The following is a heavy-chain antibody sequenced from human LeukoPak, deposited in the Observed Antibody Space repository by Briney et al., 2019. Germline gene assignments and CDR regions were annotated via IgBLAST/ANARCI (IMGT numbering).Heavy chain of an antibody. D-gene: IGHD2-15*01. V-gene: IGHV3-49*03. Sequence: GGSLRLSCTASGFTFGDYAMSWFRQAPGKGLEWVGFIRSKAYGGTTEYAASVKGRFTISRDDSKSIAYLQMNSLKTEDTAVYYCTRESGAAPSYYYMDVWGKETTVTVSS. J-gene: IGHJ6*03. CDR2: IRSKAYGGTT. CDR3: TRESGAAPSYYYMDV. CDR1: GFTFGDYA.